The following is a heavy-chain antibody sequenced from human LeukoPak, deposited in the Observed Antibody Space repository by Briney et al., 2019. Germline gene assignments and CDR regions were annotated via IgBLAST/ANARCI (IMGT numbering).Heavy chain of an antibody. V-gene: IGHV3-53*01. CDR1: GFTVSSNC. D-gene: IGHD4-17*01. Sequence: PGGSLRLSCAASGFTVSSNCMSWVRQAPGKGLEWVSVIYSGGTTYYADSVKGRFTISRDNSKKTLFLQMNRLRVDDTAVYYCAKDPNGDYLGAFDSWGQGTMVAVS. J-gene: IGHJ3*02. CDR2: IYSGGTT. CDR3: AKDPNGDYLGAFDS.